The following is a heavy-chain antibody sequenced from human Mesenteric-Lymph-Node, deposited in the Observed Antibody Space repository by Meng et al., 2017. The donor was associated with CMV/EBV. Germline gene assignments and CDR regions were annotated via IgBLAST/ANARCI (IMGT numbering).Heavy chain of an antibody. CDR1: GGTFSSYT. Sequence: QVQLVQSGAEVKKPGFSVKVFCKASGGTFSSYTIGWVRQAPGQGLEWMGRIIPILGIANYAQKFQGRVTITADKSTSTAYMELSSLRSEDTAVYYCAGGIAAAGSRWFDPWGQGTLVTVSS. J-gene: IGHJ5*02. CDR3: AGGIAAAGSRWFDP. D-gene: IGHD6-13*01. CDR2: IIPILGIA. V-gene: IGHV1-69*02.